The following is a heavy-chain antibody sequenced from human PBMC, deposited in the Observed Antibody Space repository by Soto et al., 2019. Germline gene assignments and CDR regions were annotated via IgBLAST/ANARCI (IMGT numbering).Heavy chain of an antibody. CDR2: IIPIFGTA. CDR3: ARDRVGATGGFYYYYGMDV. Sequence: QVQLVQSGAEVKKPGSSVKVSCKASGGTFSSYAISWVRQAPGQGLEWMGGIIPIFGTANYAQKFQGRVPITADESTSTVYMELSSLRSEDTAVYYCARDRVGATGGFYYYYGMDVWGQGTTVTVSS. D-gene: IGHD1-26*01. V-gene: IGHV1-69*01. J-gene: IGHJ6*02. CDR1: GGTFSSYA.